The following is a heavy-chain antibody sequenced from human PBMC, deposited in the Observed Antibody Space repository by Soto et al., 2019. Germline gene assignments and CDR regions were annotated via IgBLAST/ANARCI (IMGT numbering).Heavy chain of an antibody. CDR2: IYSGGST. CDR3: ARGSSSSWYPFDY. J-gene: IGHJ4*02. V-gene: IGHV3-53*01. D-gene: IGHD6-13*01. Sequence: PWGSLRLCCASSGFTVSSNYMSWVRQAPGKGLEWVSVIYSGGSTYYADSVKGRFTISRDNSKNTLYLQMNSLRAEDTAVYYCARGSSSSWYPFDYWGQGTLVTVSS. CDR1: GFTVSSNY.